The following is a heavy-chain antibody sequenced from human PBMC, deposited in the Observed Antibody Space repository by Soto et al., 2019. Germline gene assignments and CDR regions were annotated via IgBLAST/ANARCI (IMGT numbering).Heavy chain of an antibody. CDR3: ARGFAIDS. V-gene: IGHV3-33*01. CDR1: GFRFGGYA. J-gene: IGHJ4*02. Sequence: VQLVESGGGEVQPGRSLRLSCVVSGFRFGGYAMGWVRQAPGKGLEWVATIFYDGSDEYYVDSVKGRFTISRDNSKSTLYLQMNSLKVEDTAVYYCARGFAIDSWGQGTLVTVAS. CDR2: IFYDGSDE. D-gene: IGHD3-10*01.